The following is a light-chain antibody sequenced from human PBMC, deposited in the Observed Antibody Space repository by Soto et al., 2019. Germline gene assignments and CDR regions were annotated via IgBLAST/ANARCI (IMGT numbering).Light chain of an antibody. J-gene: IGLJ3*02. CDR1: SSNIGSNY. CDR2: KNN. CDR3: AAWDDSLNGPV. V-gene: IGLV1-47*01. Sequence: QAVVTQPPSASGTPGQRVTISCSGSSSNIGSNYVYWYQQLPGTAPKLLIYKNNQRPSGVPDRFSDSKSGTSASLAISGLQSDDEADYYCAAWDDSLNGPVFGGGTKLTVL.